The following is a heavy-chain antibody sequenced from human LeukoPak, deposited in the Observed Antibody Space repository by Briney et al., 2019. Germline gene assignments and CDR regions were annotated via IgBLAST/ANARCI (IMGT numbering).Heavy chain of an antibody. CDR3: ARGGQLWPLKGDYYYYMDV. J-gene: IGHJ6*03. CDR1: GFTFSSYA. D-gene: IGHD5-18*01. CDR2: ISGSGGST. V-gene: IGHV3-23*01. Sequence: GGSLRLSCAASGFTFSSYAMSWVRQAPGKGLEWVSAISGSGGSTYYADSVKGRFTISRDNSKNTLYLQMNSLRAEDTALYHCARGGQLWPLKGDYYYYMDVWGKGTTVTVSS.